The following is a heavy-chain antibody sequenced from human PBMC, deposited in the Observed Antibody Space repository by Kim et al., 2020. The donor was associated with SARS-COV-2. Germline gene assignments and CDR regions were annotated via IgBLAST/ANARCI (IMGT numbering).Heavy chain of an antibody. CDR1: GYTFTGYY. D-gene: IGHD6-19*01. CDR2: INPNSGGT. CDR3: ARDLSFGGWYDDGSYYYYYGMDV. V-gene: IGHV1-2*06. J-gene: IGHJ6*02. Sequence: ASVKVSCKASGYTFTGYYMHWVRQAPGQGLEWMGRINPNSGGTNYAQKFQGRVTMTRDTSSSTAYMELSRLRSDDTAVYYCARDLSFGGWYDDGSYYYYYGMDVWGPGTTLTVSS.